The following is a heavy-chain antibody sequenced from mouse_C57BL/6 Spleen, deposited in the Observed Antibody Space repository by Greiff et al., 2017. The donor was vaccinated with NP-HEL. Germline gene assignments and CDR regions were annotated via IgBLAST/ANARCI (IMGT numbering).Heavy chain of an antibody. J-gene: IGHJ4*01. CDR3: ARERGGNAMDY. Sequence: VQLQQPGAELVKPGASVKLSCKASGYTFTSYGMHWVKQRPGQGLEWIGMIHPNSGSTNYNEKFKSKATLTVDKSSSTAYMQLSSLTSEDSAVYYCARERGGNAMDYWGQGTSVTVSS. CDR2: IHPNSGST. CDR1: GYTFTSYG. V-gene: IGHV1-64*01.